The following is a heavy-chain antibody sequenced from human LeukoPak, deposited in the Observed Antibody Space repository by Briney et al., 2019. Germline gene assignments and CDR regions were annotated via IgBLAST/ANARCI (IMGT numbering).Heavy chain of an antibody. J-gene: IGHJ4*02. Sequence: SETLSLTCTVSGDPISSYYWSWIRQPPGKGLEWIGYIYYSGSTNYNPSLKSRVTISVDTSKNQFSLKLSSVTAADTAVYYCARHDGSGYPIDYWGQGTLVTVSS. V-gene: IGHV4-59*08. CDR1: GDPISSYY. D-gene: IGHD3-22*01. CDR3: ARHDGSGYPIDY. CDR2: IYYSGST.